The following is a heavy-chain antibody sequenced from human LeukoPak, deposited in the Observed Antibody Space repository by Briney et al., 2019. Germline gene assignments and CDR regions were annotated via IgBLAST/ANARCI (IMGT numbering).Heavy chain of an antibody. CDR3: VRGLAAAGHGYFDY. CDR2: ISSRSSDI. V-gene: IGHV3-21*01. D-gene: IGHD6-13*01. Sequence: PGGSLRLSCAASGFTFSNYNMNWVRQAPGKGLEWVSYISSRSSDIYYADSLKGRFTISRDNAKNSLYLQMNSLRAEDTAVYYCVRGLAAAGHGYFDYWGQGTLVTVSS. J-gene: IGHJ4*02. CDR1: GFTFSNYN.